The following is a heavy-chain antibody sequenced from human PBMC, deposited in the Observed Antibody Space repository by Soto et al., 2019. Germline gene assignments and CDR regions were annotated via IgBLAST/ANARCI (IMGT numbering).Heavy chain of an antibody. CDR1: GFTFSSYG. D-gene: IGHD3-3*01. CDR2: ISYDGSNK. V-gene: IGHV3-30*18. J-gene: IGHJ6*02. CDR3: AKALTPLYDFWSGYYTAYYYYGMDV. Sequence: GGSLRLSCAASGFTFSSYGMHWVRQAPGKGLEWVAVISYDGSNKYYADSVKGRFTISRDNSKNTLYLQMNSLRAEDTAVYYWAKALTPLYDFWSGYYTAYYYYGMDVWGQGTTVTVSS.